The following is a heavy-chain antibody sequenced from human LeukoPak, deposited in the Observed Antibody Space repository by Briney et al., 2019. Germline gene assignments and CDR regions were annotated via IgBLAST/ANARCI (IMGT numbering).Heavy chain of an antibody. V-gene: IGHV3-30*02. CDR2: IRYDGNEK. CDR3: AQERDRRGYFDY. D-gene: IGHD2-15*01. Sequence: GGSLRLSCAASGFTFNSYAMGWVRQAPGKGLEWVTFIRYDGNEKYYADSVKGRFTVSRDNSKNTLYLQMNSLRVEDTAVYYCAQERDRRGYFDYWGQGTLVTVSS. CDR1: GFTFNSYA. J-gene: IGHJ4*02.